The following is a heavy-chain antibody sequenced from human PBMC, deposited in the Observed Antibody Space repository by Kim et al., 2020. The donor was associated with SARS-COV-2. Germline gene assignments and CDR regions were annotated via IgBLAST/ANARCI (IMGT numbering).Heavy chain of an antibody. CDR2: T. J-gene: IGHJ6*02. CDR3: ARSNGMDV. Sequence: TYTARSVKGRFTISRYNSKNTLYLQMNSLRGEDTAIYFCARSNGMDVWGQGTTVTVSS. V-gene: IGHV3-23*01.